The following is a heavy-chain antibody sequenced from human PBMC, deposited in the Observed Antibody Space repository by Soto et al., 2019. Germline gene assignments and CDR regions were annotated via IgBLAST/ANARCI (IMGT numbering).Heavy chain of an antibody. V-gene: IGHV4-31*03. CDR3: ARDKTDCSGGSCYSVNWFDP. CDR2: IYYSGST. Sequence: SETLSLTCTVSGGSISSGGYYWSWIRQHPGKGLEWIGYIYYSGSTYYKPSLKSRVTISVDTSKNQFSLKLSSVTAADTAVYYCARDKTDCSGGSCYSVNWFDPWGQGTLVTVSS. J-gene: IGHJ5*02. D-gene: IGHD2-15*01. CDR1: GGSISSGGYY.